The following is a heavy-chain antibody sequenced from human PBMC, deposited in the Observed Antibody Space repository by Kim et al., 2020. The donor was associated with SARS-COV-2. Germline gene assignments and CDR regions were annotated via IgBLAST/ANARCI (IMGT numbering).Heavy chain of an antibody. CDR1: GYSFTSYW. J-gene: IGHJ4*02. D-gene: IGHD1-26*01. Sequence: GESLKISCKASGYSFTSYWIAWLRQMPGQGLEWMGIMYPRDSETRYSPSLEGQVTMSADKSISTAYLQWNSLRASDTAIYYCAMAEWQLRSYFDYLAQGT. CDR2: MYPRDSET. V-gene: IGHV5-51*01. CDR3: AMAEWQLRSYFDY.